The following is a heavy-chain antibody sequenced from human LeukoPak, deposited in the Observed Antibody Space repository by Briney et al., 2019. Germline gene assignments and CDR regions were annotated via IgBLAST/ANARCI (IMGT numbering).Heavy chain of an antibody. CDR1: GYTFTSYG. D-gene: IGHD3-10*01. CDR3: ARDVGVLLWFGELPVDY. Sequence: ASVKVSCKASGYTFTSYGISWVRQAPGQGLEWMGWISAYNGNTNYAQKLQGRVTMTTDTSTSTAYMELRSLRSDDTAVYYCARDVGVLLWFGELPVDYWGQGTLVTVSS. CDR2: ISAYNGNT. V-gene: IGHV1-18*01. J-gene: IGHJ4*02.